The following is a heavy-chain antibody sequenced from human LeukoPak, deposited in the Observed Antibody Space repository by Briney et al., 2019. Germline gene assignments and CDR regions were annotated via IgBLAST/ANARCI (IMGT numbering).Heavy chain of an antibody. J-gene: IGHJ3*02. V-gene: IGHV3-7*04. CDR2: IKQGGSER. D-gene: IGHD7-27*01. CDR3: ARAKLGSTFFDI. CDR1: GFTFSSYW. Sequence: QPGGSLRLSCAASGFTFSSYWMTWVGQAPGKGLEWVANIKQGGSERYYVDSVKGRFTISRDNAKNSLYLQMNSLRAEDTAVYYCARAKLGSTFFDIWGQGTMITVSS.